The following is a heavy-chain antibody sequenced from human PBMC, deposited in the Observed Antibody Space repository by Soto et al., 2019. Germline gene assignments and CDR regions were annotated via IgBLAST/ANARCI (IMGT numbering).Heavy chain of an antibody. CDR1: GFTFANAW. J-gene: IGHJ3*02. CDR3: VGGEPFI. CDR2: IKSKSDGGTT. D-gene: IGHD3-16*01. Sequence: EVQLVESGGGVVKPGGALRLSCNTSGFTFANAWMSWIRQAPGKGLEWIGRIKSKSDGGTTDYIAPVEGRFIVSREDSKNTLYLQMSCLKPEDTGVYYCVGGEPFIWGRGTEVIVSS. V-gene: IGHV3-15*01.